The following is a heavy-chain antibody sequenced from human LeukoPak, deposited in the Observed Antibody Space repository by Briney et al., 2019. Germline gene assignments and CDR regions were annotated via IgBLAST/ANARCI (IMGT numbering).Heavy chain of an antibody. CDR1: GGSISNYY. Sequence: SETLSLTCTVSGGSISNYYWYWMRQPPGKGLEWIGYIYYSGSTNYNPSLKSRVTISVDTSKNQFSLKLSSVTAADTAVYYCARNYDILTGYLYGMDVWGKGTTVTVSS. D-gene: IGHD3-9*01. J-gene: IGHJ6*04. CDR2: IYYSGST. CDR3: ARNYDILTGYLYGMDV. V-gene: IGHV4-59*08.